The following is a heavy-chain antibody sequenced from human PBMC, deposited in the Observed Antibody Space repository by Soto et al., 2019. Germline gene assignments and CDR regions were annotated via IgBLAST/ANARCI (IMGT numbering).Heavy chain of an antibody. CDR1: GFTFSNAW. CDR3: STAATTVTTIDY. J-gene: IGHJ4*02. D-gene: IGHD4-17*01. Sequence: EVQLVESGGGLVKPGGSLRLSCAASGFTFSNAWMSWVRQAPGKGLEWVGRIKRKTDGGTTDYAAPVSGRFTISRDDSKNTLYLQMKSLKTEDTSVYYCSTAATTVTTIDYWGRGTLVTVSS. V-gene: IGHV3-15*01. CDR2: IKRKTDGGTT.